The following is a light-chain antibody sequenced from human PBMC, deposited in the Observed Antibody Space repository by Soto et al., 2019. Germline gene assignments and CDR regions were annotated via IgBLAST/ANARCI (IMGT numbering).Light chain of an antibody. J-gene: IGKJ1*01. CDR1: QSVSSSY. V-gene: IGKV3-20*01. CDR3: QQYGSSPWT. Sequence: ENVLTQSPGTLSLSPGERTTLSCSASQSVSSSYLAWYQQKPGQAPRLLIYGASSRATGIPDRFSGSGSGTDFTLTISRLEPEDFAVYYCQQYGSSPWTFGQGTKV. CDR2: GAS.